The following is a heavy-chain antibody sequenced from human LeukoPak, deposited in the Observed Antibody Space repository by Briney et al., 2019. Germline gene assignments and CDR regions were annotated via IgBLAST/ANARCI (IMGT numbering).Heavy chain of an antibody. CDR2: IIPIFGTA. Sequence: SVKVSCKASGGTFSSYAISWVRQTPGQGLEWMGGIIPIFGTANYAQKFQGRVTITADESTSTAYMELSSLRSEDTAVYYCARDLRSYYDSSGPTGWFDPWGQGTLVTVSS. CDR1: GGTFSSYA. D-gene: IGHD3-22*01. J-gene: IGHJ5*02. V-gene: IGHV1-69*13. CDR3: ARDLRSYYDSSGPTGWFDP.